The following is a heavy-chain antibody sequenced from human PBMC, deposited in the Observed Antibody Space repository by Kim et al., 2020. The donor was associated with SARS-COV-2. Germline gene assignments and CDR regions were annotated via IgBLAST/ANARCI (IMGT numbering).Heavy chain of an antibody. V-gene: IGHV1-3*01. D-gene: IGHD3-22*01. J-gene: IGHJ4*02. Sequence: SQKFQGRVTITRDTSASTAYMELSSLRSEDTAVYYCARDDYYDSSGIPGYWGQGTLVTVSS. CDR3: ARDDYYDSSGIPGY.